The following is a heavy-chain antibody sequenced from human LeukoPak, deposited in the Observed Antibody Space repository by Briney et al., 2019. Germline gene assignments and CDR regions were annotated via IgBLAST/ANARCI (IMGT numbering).Heavy chain of an antibody. CDR3: ARNSGYDSALPYY. V-gene: IGHV4-59*01. CDR2: VHYSGST. CDR1: GGSFSGYY. Sequence: SETLSLTCVVYGGSFSGYYWSWLRQPAGKGREWVGYVHYSGSTNYNPCLKGRVTISIDTPKNQFSLKLNSVTAADTAVYYCARNSGYDSALPYYWGQGTLVTVSS. J-gene: IGHJ4*02. D-gene: IGHD5-12*01.